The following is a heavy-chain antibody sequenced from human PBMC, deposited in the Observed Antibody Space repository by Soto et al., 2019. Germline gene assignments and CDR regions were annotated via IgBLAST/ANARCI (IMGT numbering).Heavy chain of an antibody. CDR1: GYTFTSYA. CDR2: INAGNGNT. D-gene: IGHD3-22*01. CDR3: AREAYYDSALDP. J-gene: IGHJ5*02. Sequence: ASVKVSCKDSGYTFTSYAMQWVRQAPGQRLEWMGWINAGNGNTKYSQKFQGRVTITRDTSASTAYMELSSLRSEDTAVYYCAREAYYDSALDPWGQGTLVTVS. V-gene: IGHV1-3*01.